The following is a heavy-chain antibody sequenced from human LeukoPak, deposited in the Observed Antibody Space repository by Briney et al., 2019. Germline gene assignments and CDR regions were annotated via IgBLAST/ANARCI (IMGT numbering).Heavy chain of an antibody. V-gene: IGHV4-39*01. D-gene: IGHD4-17*01. CDR1: GGSISSSSYY. CDR2: IYYSGST. J-gene: IGHJ6*03. Sequence: KPSETLSLTCTVSGGSISSSSYYWGWIRQPPGKGLEWIGSIYYSGSTYYNPSLKSRVTISVDTSKNQFSLKLSSVTAADTAVYYCAAGYSTVTTEVSYYMDVWGKGTTVTVTS. CDR3: AAGYSTVTTEVSYYMDV.